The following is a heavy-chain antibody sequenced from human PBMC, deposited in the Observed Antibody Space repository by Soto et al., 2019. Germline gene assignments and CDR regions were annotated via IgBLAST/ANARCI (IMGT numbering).Heavy chain of an antibody. J-gene: IGHJ6*02. D-gene: IGHD3-16*01. CDR3: ARGLGGRMDD. V-gene: IGHV1-69*08. CDR2: IIPILGET. CDR1: GTIFSSYT. Sequence: QVQLVQSGAEVKKPGYSVRVSCKASGTIFSSYTISWVRQAPGQGLEWMGRIIPILGETNSAQKFQGRVTLTADKSTNIAYMQLNSLRLEDTAVYYCARGLGGRMDDWGQGTTVTVSS.